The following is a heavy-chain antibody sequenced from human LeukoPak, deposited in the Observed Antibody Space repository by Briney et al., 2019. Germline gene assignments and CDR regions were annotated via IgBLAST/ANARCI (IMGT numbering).Heavy chain of an antibody. J-gene: IGHJ6*03. CDR2: IYTSGST. V-gene: IGHV4-61*02. CDR3: ARDRNYHCSSTSCYGSYYMDV. D-gene: IGHD2-2*01. CDR1: GGSISGGSYY. Sequence: SETLSLTCTVSGGSISGGSYYWSWIRQPAGKGLEWIGRIYTSGSTNYNPSLKSRVTISVDTSKNQFSLKLSSVTAADTAVYYCARDRNYHCSSTSCYGSYYMDVWGKGTTVTVSS.